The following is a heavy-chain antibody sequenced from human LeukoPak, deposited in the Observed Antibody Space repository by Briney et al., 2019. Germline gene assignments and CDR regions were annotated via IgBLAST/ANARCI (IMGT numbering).Heavy chain of an antibody. V-gene: IGHV5-51*01. CDR1: GYSFTNYW. Sequence: GESLKISCKGSGYSFTNYWIGWVRQMSGRGLEWMGIIYPGDSDTRYSPPFQGQVTISADKSITTAYLQWSSLKASDTAMYYCARARRDGYSEFDYWGQGTLVTVSS. CDR3: ARARRDGYSEFDY. CDR2: IYPGDSDT. J-gene: IGHJ4*02. D-gene: IGHD5-24*01.